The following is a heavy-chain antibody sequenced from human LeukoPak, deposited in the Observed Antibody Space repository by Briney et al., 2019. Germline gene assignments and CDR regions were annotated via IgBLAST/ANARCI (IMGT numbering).Heavy chain of an antibody. J-gene: IGHJ4*02. CDR3: AREGDSSGWYYPFDY. D-gene: IGHD6-19*01. V-gene: IGHV4-4*07. CDR2: IYTSGST. CDR1: GGSISSYY. Sequence: SETLSLTCTVSGGSISSYYWSWIRQPAGKGLEWIGRIYTSGSTNYNPSLKSRVTMSVDTSKNQFSLKLSSVTAADTAVYYSAREGDSSGWYYPFDYWGQGNLVTVSS.